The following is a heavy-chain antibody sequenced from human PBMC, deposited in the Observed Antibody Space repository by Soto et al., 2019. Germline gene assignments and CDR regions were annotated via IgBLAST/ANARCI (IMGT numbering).Heavy chain of an antibody. CDR2: ISYDGSNK. D-gene: IGHD1-1*01. CDR3: AKSERLGYFDY. Sequence: QVQLVESGGGVVQRGRSLRLSCTASGFTFSSYGMHWVRQAPGKGLEWVAVISYDGSNKYYADSVKGRFTISRENSKNTLYLQMNSLRAEDTAVYYCAKSERLGYFDYWGQGTLVTVSS. J-gene: IGHJ4*02. CDR1: GFTFSSYG. V-gene: IGHV3-30*18.